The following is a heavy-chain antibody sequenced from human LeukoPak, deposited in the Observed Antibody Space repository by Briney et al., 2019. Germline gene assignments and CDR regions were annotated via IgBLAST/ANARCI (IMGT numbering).Heavy chain of an antibody. CDR1: GDSISSSRYH. V-gene: IGHV4-39*07. D-gene: IGHD3-10*01. Sequence: SGTLSLTCAVSGDSISSSRYHWGWIRQPPGKGLEWIGNIFYDGTAYSTPSLRSRVTISVDTSKNQFSLNLSSVTAADTAIYYCARDDRTNTWYGGWFDPWGQGALVTVSS. CDR2: IFYDGTA. J-gene: IGHJ5*02. CDR3: ARDDRTNTWYGGWFDP.